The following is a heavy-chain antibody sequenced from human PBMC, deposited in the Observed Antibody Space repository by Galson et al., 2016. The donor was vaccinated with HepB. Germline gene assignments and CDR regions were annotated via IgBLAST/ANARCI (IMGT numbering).Heavy chain of an antibody. Sequence: SLRLSCAASGLPFSNDWMHWVRQAPGKGLMWVSRIDSDGNRITYADSVKGRFTISRDNAKNTLYLQMNSLRAEDTAVYYCARHIGGLGYFDYWGQGTLVTVSS. CDR1: GLPFSNDW. V-gene: IGHV3-74*01. CDR2: IDSDGNRI. J-gene: IGHJ4*02. D-gene: IGHD1-26*01. CDR3: ARHIGGLGYFDY.